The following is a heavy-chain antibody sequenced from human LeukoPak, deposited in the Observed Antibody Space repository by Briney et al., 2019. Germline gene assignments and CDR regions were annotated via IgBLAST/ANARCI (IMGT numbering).Heavy chain of an antibody. V-gene: IGHV4-59*01. CDR2: IYHSGST. CDR1: GGSISNYY. Sequence: SETLSLTCTVSGGSISNYYWSWIRQPPGKGLEWIGYIYHSGSTNYNPSLKSRVTFSVDTSKNQFSLKLNSMTAADTAMYYCARVGFHSSGYYFLGNENWGQGTLVTVSS. D-gene: IGHD3-22*01. J-gene: IGHJ4*02. CDR3: ARVGFHSSGYYFLGNEN.